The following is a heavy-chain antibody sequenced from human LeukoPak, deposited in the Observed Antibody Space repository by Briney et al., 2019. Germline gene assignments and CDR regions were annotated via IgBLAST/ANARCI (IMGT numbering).Heavy chain of an antibody. V-gene: IGHV4-30-4*07. D-gene: IGHD3-22*01. Sequence: SETLSLTCAVSGGSISSGGYSWSWIRQPPGKGLEWIGYIYYSGSTYYNPSLKSRVTISVDTSKNQFSLKLSSVTAADTAVYYCARGDSSGYYEDYWGQGTLVTVSS. CDR1: GGSISSGGYS. CDR3: ARGDSSGYYEDY. J-gene: IGHJ4*02. CDR2: IYYSGST.